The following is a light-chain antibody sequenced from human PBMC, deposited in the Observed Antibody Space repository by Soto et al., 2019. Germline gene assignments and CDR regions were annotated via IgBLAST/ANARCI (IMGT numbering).Light chain of an antibody. CDR1: QSVRSNY. V-gene: IGKV3-20*01. J-gene: IGKJ4*01. CDR2: DAS. Sequence: EIVLKQSPDTLSLSPGERATLSCRASQSVRSNYLAWYQQKPGQAPRFLIYDASSRATGIPDRFSGSGSGTDFTLTSSRREPEDFAVYYCQQYGSTPLTFGGGTKVDIK. CDR3: QQYGSTPLT.